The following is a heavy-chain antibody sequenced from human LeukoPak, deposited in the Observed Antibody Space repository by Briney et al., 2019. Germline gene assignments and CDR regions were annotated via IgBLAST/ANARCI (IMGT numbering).Heavy chain of an antibody. V-gene: IGHV3-74*01. CDR1: GFTLSSYW. D-gene: IGHD1-26*01. J-gene: IGHJ5*02. CDR2: INNDGSST. Sequence: GGSLRLSCAASGFTLSSYWMPWVRQAPGKGLVWVSHINNDGSSTSYADSVKGRFTISRDNARDSLYLQMNSLRAEDTAVYYCAWEYHWGQGTLVTVSS. CDR3: AWEYH.